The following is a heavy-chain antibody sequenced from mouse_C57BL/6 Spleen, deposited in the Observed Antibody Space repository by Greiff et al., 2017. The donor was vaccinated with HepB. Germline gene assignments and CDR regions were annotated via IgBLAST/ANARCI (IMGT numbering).Heavy chain of an antibody. CDR1: GYTFTDYY. D-gene: IGHD2-5*01. J-gene: IGHJ2*01. CDR3: ARGNSKGYFDY. CDR2: IYPGSGNT. V-gene: IGHV1-76*01. Sequence: QVHVKQSGAELVRPGASVKLSCKASGYTFTDYYINWVKQRPGQGLEWIARIYPGSGNTYYNEKFKGKATLTAEKSSSTAYMQLSSLTSEDSAVYFCARGNSKGYFDYWGQGTTLTVSS.